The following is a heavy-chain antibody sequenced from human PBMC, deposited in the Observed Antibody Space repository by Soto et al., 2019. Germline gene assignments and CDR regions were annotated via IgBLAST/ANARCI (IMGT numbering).Heavy chain of an antibody. CDR1: GGSVSSGSYY. V-gene: IGHV4-61*01. Sequence: SETLSLTCTVSGGSVSSGSYYWSWIRQPPGKGLEWIGYIYYSGSTNYNPSLKSRVTISVDTSKNQFSLKLSSVTAADTAVYYCARDSGEWEPATLYYFDYWGQGTLVTVSS. J-gene: IGHJ4*02. CDR2: IYYSGST. CDR3: ARDSGEWEPATLYYFDY. D-gene: IGHD1-26*01.